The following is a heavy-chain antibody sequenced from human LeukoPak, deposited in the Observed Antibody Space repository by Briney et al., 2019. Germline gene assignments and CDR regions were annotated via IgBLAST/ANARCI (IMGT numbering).Heavy chain of an antibody. Sequence: SETLSLTCAVPGYSISSRYYWGWIRQPPAKGLEWIGSIYHSGSTLYNPSLKSRVTLSLNTSKNQFSLKLSSVTAADTAVYYCARVGEGSYYPYFFDYWGQGTLVTVSS. J-gene: IGHJ4*02. CDR1: GYSISSRYY. V-gene: IGHV4-38-2*01. D-gene: IGHD3-10*01. CDR2: IYHSGST. CDR3: ARVGEGSYYPYFFDY.